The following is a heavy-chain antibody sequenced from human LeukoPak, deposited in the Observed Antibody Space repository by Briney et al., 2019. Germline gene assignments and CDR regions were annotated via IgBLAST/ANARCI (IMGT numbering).Heavy chain of an antibody. V-gene: IGHV3-48*03. Sequence: GGSLRLSCAASGFTFSSYEMNWVRQAPGKGLEWVSYISSSGSTIYYADSVKGRFTISRDNAKNSLYLQMNSLRAEDTAVYYCARDDSVAGTWFDYWGQGTLVTVSS. CDR1: GFTFSSYE. CDR2: ISSSGSTI. J-gene: IGHJ4*02. D-gene: IGHD6-19*01. CDR3: ARDDSVAGTWFDY.